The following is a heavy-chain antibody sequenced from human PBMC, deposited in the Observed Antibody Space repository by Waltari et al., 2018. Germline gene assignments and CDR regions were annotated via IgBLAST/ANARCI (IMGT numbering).Heavy chain of an antibody. CDR2: FDPEDGET. Sequence: QVQLVQSGAEVKKPGASVKVPCKVSVYTLTELPMHWVCQAPGTGFELMGGFDPEDGETIYAQKFQGRVTMTEDTSTDTAYMELSSLRSEDTAVYYCATFDITRGGLGSGWYYFDYWGQGTLVTVSS. CDR1: VYTLTELP. V-gene: IGHV1-24*01. D-gene: IGHD6-19*01. CDR3: ATFDITRGGLGSGWYYFDY. J-gene: IGHJ4*02.